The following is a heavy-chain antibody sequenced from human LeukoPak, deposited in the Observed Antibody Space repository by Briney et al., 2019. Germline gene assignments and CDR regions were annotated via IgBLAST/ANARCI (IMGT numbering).Heavy chain of an antibody. CDR2: IYHSGST. J-gene: IGHJ4*02. CDR1: GGSISSGGYS. Sequence: SQTLSLTCAVSGGSISSGGYSWSWIRQPPGKGLEWIGYIYHSGSTYYNPSLKSRVTISVDTSKNQFSLKLSSVTAADTAVYYCARAIPYYFDYWGQGTLVTVSS. CDR3: ARAIPYYFDY. V-gene: IGHV4-30-2*02.